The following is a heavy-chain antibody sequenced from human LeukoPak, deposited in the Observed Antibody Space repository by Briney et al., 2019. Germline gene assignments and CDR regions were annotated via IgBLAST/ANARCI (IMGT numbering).Heavy chain of an antibody. D-gene: IGHD6-6*01. Sequence: SETLSLTCDVSGASISGYWWSWIRQPAGKGLEWIGYIYTSGSTNYNPSLKSRVTISVDTSKNQFSLKLSSVTAADTAVYYCARRDSSSPGWYFDLWGRGSLVTVSS. CDR1: GASISGYW. V-gene: IGHV4-4*09. CDR2: IYTSGST. J-gene: IGHJ2*01. CDR3: ARRDSSSPGWYFDL.